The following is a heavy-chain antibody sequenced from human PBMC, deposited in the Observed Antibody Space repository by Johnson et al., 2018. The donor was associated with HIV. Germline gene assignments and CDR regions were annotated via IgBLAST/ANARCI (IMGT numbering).Heavy chain of an antibody. Sequence: VQLVESGGGLVQPGGSLRLSCAASGFTFSSYDMHWVRQATGKGLEWVSAIGTAGDTYYPGSVKGRFTISRENAKNTLFLQMNSLRAEDTAVYYCARASDSYCSADCYGDGFDISDQGTKVIVSS. CDR3: ARASDSYCSADCYGDGFDI. J-gene: IGHJ3*02. CDR1: GFTFSSYD. V-gene: IGHV3-13*01. CDR2: IGTAGDT. D-gene: IGHD2-21*02.